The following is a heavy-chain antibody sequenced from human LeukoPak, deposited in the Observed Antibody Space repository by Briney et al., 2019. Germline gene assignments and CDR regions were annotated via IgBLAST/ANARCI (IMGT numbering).Heavy chain of an antibody. CDR2: IYYSGST. J-gene: IGHJ4*02. V-gene: IGHV4-59*01. D-gene: IGHD2-21*02. CDR1: GGSISSYY. CDR3: ARVGDCGGDCRDYYYFDY. Sequence: SETLSLTCTVSGGSISSYYWSWIRQPPGKGLGWIGYIYYSGSTNYNPSLKSRVTISVDTSKNQFSLKLSSVTAADTAVYYCARVGDCGGDCRDYYYFDYWGQGTLVTVSS.